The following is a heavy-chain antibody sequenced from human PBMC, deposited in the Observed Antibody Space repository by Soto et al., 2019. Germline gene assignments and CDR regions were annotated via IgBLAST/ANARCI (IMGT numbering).Heavy chain of an antibody. CDR3: ATDEGKYLDF. CDR1: HYTFTTYT. CDR2: IGPNSGNT. V-gene: IGHV1-18*04. J-gene: IGHJ5*01. Sequence: ASVKVSCKASHYTFTTYTITWVRQAPGQGLEWVGWIGPNSGNTNFAQKFQGRLSLTIDTSTSTAYMELRSLRSDDTAVYYCATDEGKYLDFWGHGTLVTVSS. D-gene: IGHD6-13*01.